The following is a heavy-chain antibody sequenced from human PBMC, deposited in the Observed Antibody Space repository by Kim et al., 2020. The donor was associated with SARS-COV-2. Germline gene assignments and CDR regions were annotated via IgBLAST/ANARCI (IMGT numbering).Heavy chain of an antibody. CDR1: GFTFSQYS. J-gene: IGHJ4*02. D-gene: IGHD5-12*01. Sequence: GGSLRLSCAGSGFTFSQYSMYWVRQSPGKGLECMAVVSYDGRTKYYADSVKGRFIISRYNSKNMLLLQMNSLRAEDTGVYYYKRDMGFGYNQIDYWRQGNLVPVS. CDR3: KRDMGFGYNQIDY. CDR2: VSYDGRTK. V-gene: IGHV3-33*07.